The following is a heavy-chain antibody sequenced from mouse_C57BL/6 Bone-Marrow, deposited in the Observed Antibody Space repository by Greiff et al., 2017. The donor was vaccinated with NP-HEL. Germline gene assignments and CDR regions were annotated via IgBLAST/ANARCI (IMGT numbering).Heavy chain of an antibody. V-gene: IGHV5-6*01. J-gene: IGHJ2*01. Sequence: EVQLVESGGDLVKPGGSLKLSCAASGFTFSSYGMSWVRQTPDKRLEWVATISSGGSYTYYPDSVKGRFTISRYNAKNTLYLQMSSLKSEDTAMYYCARQEYYYGSYYFDYWGQGTTLTVSS. D-gene: IGHD1-1*01. CDR3: ARQEYYYGSYYFDY. CDR2: ISSGGSYT. CDR1: GFTFSSYG.